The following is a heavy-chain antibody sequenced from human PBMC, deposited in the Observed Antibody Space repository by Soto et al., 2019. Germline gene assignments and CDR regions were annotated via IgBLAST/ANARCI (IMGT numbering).Heavy chain of an antibody. J-gene: IGHJ1*01. Sequence: GGSLRLSCAASGFTFRRYGMSWVRQAPEKGLEWVSGISASDGGAYYADSVKGRFTISRDNSENTLYLQMNSLRVEDTAVYYCEKDSDRDYFPHWGQGTLVTVSS. CDR1: GFTFRRYG. CDR2: ISASDGGA. CDR3: EKDSDRDYFPH. V-gene: IGHV3-23*01. D-gene: IGHD3-10*01.